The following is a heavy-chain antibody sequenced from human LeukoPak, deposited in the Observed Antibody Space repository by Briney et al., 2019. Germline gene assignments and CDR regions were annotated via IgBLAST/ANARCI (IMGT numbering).Heavy chain of an antibody. D-gene: IGHD3-22*01. CDR1: GFTFSSYS. Sequence: GGSLRLSCAASGFTFSSYSMNWVRQAPGKGLEWVSSISSSSSYIYYADSVKGRFTISRDNAKNSLYLQMNSLRAEDTAVYYCARAGHYYDTSGYKKAPYYYYMDVWGKGTTVTVSS. J-gene: IGHJ6*03. CDR3: ARAGHYYDTSGYKKAPYYYYMDV. V-gene: IGHV3-21*01. CDR2: ISSSSSYI.